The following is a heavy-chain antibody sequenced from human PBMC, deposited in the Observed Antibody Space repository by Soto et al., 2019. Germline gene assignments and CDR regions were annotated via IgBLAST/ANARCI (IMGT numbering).Heavy chain of an antibody. CDR3: ARTLDYGHMDV. J-gene: IGHJ6*03. Sequence: SETLSLTCTVSGGSISSYYWSWIRQPPGKGLEWIGYIYYSGSTNYNPSLKSRVTISVDTSKNQFSLKLTSVTAADTAVYYCARTLDYGHMDVWGKGTTVTVSS. D-gene: IGHD3-16*01. V-gene: IGHV4-59*01. CDR1: GGSISSYY. CDR2: IYYSGST.